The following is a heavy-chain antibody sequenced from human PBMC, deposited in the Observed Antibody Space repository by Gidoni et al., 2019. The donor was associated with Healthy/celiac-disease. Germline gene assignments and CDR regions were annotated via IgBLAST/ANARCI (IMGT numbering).Heavy chain of an antibody. CDR3: ARPVIAAAGTRGYYYYGMDV. J-gene: IGHJ6*02. Sequence: QVQLQQWGAGLLKPSATLSLTCAVYGWSFSGYYWRWIRQPPGKGLEWIGEINHSGSTNYNPSLKSRVTISVDTSKNQFSLKLSSVTAADTAVYYCARPVIAAAGTRGYYYYGMDVWGQGTTVTVSS. D-gene: IGHD6-13*01. CDR2: INHSGST. CDR1: GWSFSGYY. V-gene: IGHV4-34*01.